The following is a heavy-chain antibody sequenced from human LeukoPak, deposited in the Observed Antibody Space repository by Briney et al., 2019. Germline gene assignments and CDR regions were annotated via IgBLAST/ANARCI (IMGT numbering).Heavy chain of an antibody. V-gene: IGHV4-34*01. CDR2: INHSGST. Sequence: SETLSLTCAVYGGSFSGYYWSWIRQPPGKGLEWIGEINHSGSTNYNPSLKSRFTISVDTSKNQFSLKLSSVTAADTAVYYCARRVAVAGTIFYYYYYYMDVWGKGTTVTISS. J-gene: IGHJ6*03. CDR1: GGSFSGYY. D-gene: IGHD6-19*01. CDR3: ARRVAVAGTIFYYYYYYMDV.